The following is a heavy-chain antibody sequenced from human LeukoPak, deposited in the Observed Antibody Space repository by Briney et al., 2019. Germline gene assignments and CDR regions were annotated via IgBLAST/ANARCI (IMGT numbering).Heavy chain of an antibody. D-gene: IGHD2-2*01. V-gene: IGHV3-23*01. CDR3: AKDLYIVVVPAVYFDY. CDR1: GFTFSSYA. J-gene: IGHJ4*02. CDR2: ISGSGGST. Sequence: PGGSLRLSCAASGFTFSSYATSWVRQAPGKGLEWVSAISGSGGSTYYADSVKGRFTISRDNSKNTLYLQMNSLRAEDTAVYYCAKDLYIVVVPAVYFDYWGQGTLVTVSS.